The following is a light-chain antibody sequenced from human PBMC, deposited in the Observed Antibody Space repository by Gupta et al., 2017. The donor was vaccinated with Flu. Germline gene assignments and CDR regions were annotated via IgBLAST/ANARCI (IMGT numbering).Light chain of an antibody. J-gene: IGKJ1*01. CDR3: QQYDNWPWT. CDR2: AAF. Sequence: EIVMTQSPATLSVSPGERATLPCRASQSVSTNLAWYQQKPGQSPRLLIYAAFTRATGIPARFSGSGSGTEFTLTISSLQSEDFAVYYCQQYDNWPWTFGQGTKVEIK. CDR1: QSVSTN. V-gene: IGKV3-15*01.